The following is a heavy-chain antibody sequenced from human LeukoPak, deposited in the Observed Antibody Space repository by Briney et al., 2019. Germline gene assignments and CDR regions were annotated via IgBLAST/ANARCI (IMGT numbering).Heavy chain of an antibody. CDR2: INPNSGGT. J-gene: IGHJ4*02. CDR1: GYTFTGYY. V-gene: IGHV1-2*02. Sequence: ASVKVSCKASGYTFTGYYMHWVRQAPGQGLEWMGWINPNSGGTNYAQKFQGRVTMTRDTSISTAYMELSRLRSDDTAVYYCAREEGSGWTYFDYWGQGTLATVSS. D-gene: IGHD6-19*01. CDR3: AREEGSGWTYFDY.